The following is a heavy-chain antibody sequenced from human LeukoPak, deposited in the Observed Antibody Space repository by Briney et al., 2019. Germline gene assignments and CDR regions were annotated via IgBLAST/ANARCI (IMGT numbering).Heavy chain of an antibody. CDR2: IYTSGST. Sequence: SETLSLTCTVSGGSISSGSYYLSWIRQPAGKGLEWIGRIYTSGSTIYNPSLESRVTISADTSKNQFSLKLNSVTAADTAVYYCARDGPAATFDCWGQGTLVTVSS. V-gene: IGHV4-61*02. CDR1: GGSISSGSYY. J-gene: IGHJ4*02. CDR3: ARDGPAATFDC. D-gene: IGHD2-2*01.